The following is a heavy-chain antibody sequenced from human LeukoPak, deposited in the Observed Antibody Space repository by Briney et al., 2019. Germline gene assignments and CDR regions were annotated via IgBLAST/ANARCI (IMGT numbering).Heavy chain of an antibody. V-gene: IGHV4-59*01. CDR1: GVSIFTYY. CDR2: IYYSGST. J-gene: IGHJ6*02. Sequence: SETLSLTCSVSGVSIFTYYWNWIRQPPGKGLEWIGYIYYSGSTNYNPSLKSRVTISVDTSKNQFSLKLSSVTAADTAVYYCARAGIAVAGTPYYYYGMDVWGQGTTVTVSS. CDR3: ARAGIAVAGTPYYYYGMDV. D-gene: IGHD6-19*01.